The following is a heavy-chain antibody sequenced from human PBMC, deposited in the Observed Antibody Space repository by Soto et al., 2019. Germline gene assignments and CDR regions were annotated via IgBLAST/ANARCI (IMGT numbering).Heavy chain of an antibody. Sequence: QVQLVQSGAEVKKPGASVKVSCRASGYTFTGYYMHWVRQAPGQGLEWMGWINPNSGGTNYAQNFQGWVTMTRDTSASKXYMELSRLRSDDTAVYYCARTHCSSTRCYVGSWDYWGQGTLVTVSS. CDR1: GYTFTGYY. CDR2: INPNSGGT. J-gene: IGHJ4*02. D-gene: IGHD2-2*01. V-gene: IGHV1-2*04. CDR3: ARTHCSSTRCYVGSWDY.